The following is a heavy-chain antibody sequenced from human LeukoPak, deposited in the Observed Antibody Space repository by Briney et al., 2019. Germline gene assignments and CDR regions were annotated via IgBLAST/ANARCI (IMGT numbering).Heavy chain of an antibody. J-gene: IGHJ4*02. Sequence: SETLSLTCTVSGGSISSSSYYWGWIRQPPGKGLEWIGSIYYSGSTYYNPSLKSRVTISVDTSKNQFSLKLSSVTAADTAVYYCARGPGYDFWSGYYPRAEYYFDYWGQGTLVTVSS. V-gene: IGHV4-39*07. CDR3: ARGPGYDFWSGYYPRAEYYFDY. CDR2: IYYSGST. D-gene: IGHD3-3*01. CDR1: GGSISSSSYY.